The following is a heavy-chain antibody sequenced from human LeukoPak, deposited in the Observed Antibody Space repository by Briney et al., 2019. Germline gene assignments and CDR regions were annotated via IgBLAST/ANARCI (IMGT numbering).Heavy chain of an antibody. J-gene: IGHJ4*02. D-gene: IGHD3-16*01. Sequence: PGGSLRLSCAASGFTFDDYTMHWVRHAPGKGLEWVSLISWDGGSTYYADSVKGRFTISRDDSNNSLYLQMTSLRTEDTALYYCAKDSDGGAFDYWGQGTLVTVSS. CDR3: AKDSDGGAFDY. CDR1: GFTFDDYT. V-gene: IGHV3-43*01. CDR2: ISWDGGST.